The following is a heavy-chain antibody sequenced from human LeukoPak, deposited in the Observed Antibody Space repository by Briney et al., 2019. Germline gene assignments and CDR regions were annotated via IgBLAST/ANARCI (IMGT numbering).Heavy chain of an antibody. CDR3: AATYYYDSSGYYSPDDY. Sequence: ASVKVSCKASGYTFTSYAMNWVRQAPGQGLEWMGWINTNTGNPTYAQGFTGRFVFSLDTSVSTAYLQISSLKAEDTAVYYCAATYYYDSSGYYSPDDYWGQGTLVTVSS. J-gene: IGHJ4*02. V-gene: IGHV7-4-1*02. D-gene: IGHD3-22*01. CDR1: GYTFTSYA. CDR2: INTNTGNP.